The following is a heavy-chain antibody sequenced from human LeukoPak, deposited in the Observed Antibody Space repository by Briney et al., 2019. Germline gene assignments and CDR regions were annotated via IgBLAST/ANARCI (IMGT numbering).Heavy chain of an antibody. J-gene: IGHJ5*02. D-gene: IGHD3-3*01. CDR3: ARRSITIFEVVRKNWFDP. CDR2: INHSGST. Sequence: SETLSLTCAVYGGSFSGYYWSWIRQPPGKGLEWIGEINHSGSTNYNPSLKSRVTISVDTSKNQFSLKLSSVTAADTAVYYCARRSITIFEVVRKNWFDPWGQGTLVTVSS. CDR1: GGSFSGYY. V-gene: IGHV4-34*01.